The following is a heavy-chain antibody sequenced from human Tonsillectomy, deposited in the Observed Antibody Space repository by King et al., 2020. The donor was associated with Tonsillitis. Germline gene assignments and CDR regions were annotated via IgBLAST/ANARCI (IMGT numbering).Heavy chain of an antibody. V-gene: IGHV4-30-2*01. J-gene: IGHJ5*02. CDR2: IYHSGST. CDR1: GGSISSGGYS. D-gene: IGHD3-10*01. Sequence: QLQESGSGLVKPSQTLSLTCAVSGGSISSGGYSWSWIRQPPGKGLEWIGYIYHSGSTYYNPSLKSRVTISVDRSKNQFSLKLNSVTAADTAVYYCARDPPGPPKDLNWFDPWGQGTLVTVSS. CDR3: ARDPPGPPKDLNWFDP.